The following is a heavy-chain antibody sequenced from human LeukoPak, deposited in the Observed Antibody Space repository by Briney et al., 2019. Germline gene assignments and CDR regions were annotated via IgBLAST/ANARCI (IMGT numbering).Heavy chain of an antibody. CDR1: GFTFSSCS. CDR3: AGGYSSSWYRFDP. Sequence: GGSLRLSCAASGFTFSSCSMKWVRQAPGKGLEWVSSISSSSSYIYYPESVKGRLTISRDNPKNSLYLQMNSLRAEDTAVYYCAGGYSSSWYRFDPWGQGTLVTVSS. V-gene: IGHV3-21*01. CDR2: ISSSSSYI. J-gene: IGHJ5*02. D-gene: IGHD6-13*01.